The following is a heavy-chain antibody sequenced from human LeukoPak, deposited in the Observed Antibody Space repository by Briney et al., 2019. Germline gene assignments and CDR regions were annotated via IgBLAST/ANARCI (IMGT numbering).Heavy chain of an antibody. D-gene: IGHD2-2*02. J-gene: IGHJ4*02. CDR3: AKGLNIYPY. Sequence: GGSLRLSCAASGFTFNSYSLSWVRQAPGKGLEWVSVISGSARTTYYADSVKGRFTISRDNSKNTLYLQMNSLRAEDTAVYYCAKGLNIYPYWGQGTLVPVSS. CDR2: ISGSARTT. CDR1: GFTFNSYS. V-gene: IGHV3-23*01.